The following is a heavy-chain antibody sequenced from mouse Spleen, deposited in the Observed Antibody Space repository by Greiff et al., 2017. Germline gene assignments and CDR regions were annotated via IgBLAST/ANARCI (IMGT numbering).Heavy chain of an antibody. D-gene: IGHD3-2*01. J-gene: IGHJ3*01. CDR2: IYPGSGNT. V-gene: IGHV1-63*01. Sequence: LVESGAELVRPGTSVKISCKASGYAFTNYWLGWVKQRPGHGLEWIGDIYPGSGNTYYNEKFKGKATLTADKSSSTAYMQLSSLTSEDSAVYFCAKGPDSSGYAYWGQGTLVTVSA. CDR1: GYAFTNYW. CDR3: AKGPDSSGYAY.